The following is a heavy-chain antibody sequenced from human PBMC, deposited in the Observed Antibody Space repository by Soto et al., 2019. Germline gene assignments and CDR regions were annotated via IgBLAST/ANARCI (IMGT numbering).Heavy chain of an antibody. CDR2: IYWDDDK. J-gene: IGHJ6*02. V-gene: IGHV2-5*02. Sequence: GSGPTLVNPTQTLPLTCTFSGFSLSTSGVGVGWIRQPPGKALEWLALIYWDDDKRYSPSLKSRLTITKDTSKNQVVLTMTNMDPVDTATYYCAHSHLLVPAAPWDYYYYYGMDVWGQGTTVTVSS. D-gene: IGHD2-2*01. CDR3: AHSHLLVPAAPWDYYYYYGMDV. CDR1: GFSLSTSGVG.